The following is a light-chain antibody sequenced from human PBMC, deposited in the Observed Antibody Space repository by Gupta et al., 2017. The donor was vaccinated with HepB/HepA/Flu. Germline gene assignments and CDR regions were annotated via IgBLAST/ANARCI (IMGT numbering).Light chain of an antibody. CDR3: QQRSTWPRT. Sequence: EIVLTQSPATLYLSPGERATLSCTASQNVRNYIAWYQHKPGQAPRLLIYDALQRASYIPARFSGSGSGTDFTLTISSLEPEDFAVYYCQQRSTWPRTFGQGTKVEIK. CDR1: QNVRNY. V-gene: IGKV3-11*01. J-gene: IGKJ1*01. CDR2: DAL.